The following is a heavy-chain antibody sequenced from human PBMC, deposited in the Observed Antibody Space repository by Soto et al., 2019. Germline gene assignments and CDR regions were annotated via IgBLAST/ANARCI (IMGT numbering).Heavy chain of an antibody. CDR3: ARHRLVATTPPWFDP. V-gene: IGHV4-39*01. CDR2: IYYSGST. CDR1: GGSISSSSYY. J-gene: IGHJ5*02. Sequence: PSETLSLTCTVSGGSISSSSYYWGWIRQPPGKGLEWIGSIYYSGSTYYNPSLKSRVTISVDTSKNQLSLKLSSVTAADTAVYYCARHRLVATTPPWFDPWGQGTLVTVSS. D-gene: IGHD5-12*01.